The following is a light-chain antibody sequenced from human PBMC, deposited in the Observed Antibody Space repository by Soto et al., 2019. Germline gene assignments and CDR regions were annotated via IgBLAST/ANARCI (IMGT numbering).Light chain of an antibody. Sequence: TQPPSVPASPGQSIIVSCSGTSSYVGGYNYVSWYQHQPGKAPKLVIFDVSGRPSAISNRFSGSKSGNTASLTISGLRPEDEADYYCSSYTDFNLYVFGTGTKVTVI. V-gene: IGLV2-14*03. CDR1: SSYVGGYNY. CDR2: DVS. CDR3: SSYTDFNLYV. J-gene: IGLJ1*01.